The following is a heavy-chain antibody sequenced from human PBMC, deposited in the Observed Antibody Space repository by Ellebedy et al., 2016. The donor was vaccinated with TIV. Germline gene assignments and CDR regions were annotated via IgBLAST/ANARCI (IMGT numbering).Heavy chain of an antibody. Sequence: SETLSLTCAVSGGSITSSTWWSWVRQSPGKGLEWIGEIYHSGSTNYNPSLESRVTISVDTSKDQFSLKLSSVTAADTAEYYCARWFGELLYVRWFDTWGQGTLVTVSS. V-gene: IGHV4-4*02. CDR1: GGSITSSTW. J-gene: IGHJ5*02. D-gene: IGHD3-10*01. CDR3: ARWFGELLYVRWFDT. CDR2: IYHSGST.